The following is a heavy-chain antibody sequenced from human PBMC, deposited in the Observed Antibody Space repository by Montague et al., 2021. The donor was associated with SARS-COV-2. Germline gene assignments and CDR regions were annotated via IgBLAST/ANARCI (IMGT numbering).Heavy chain of an antibody. V-gene: IGHV4-39*01. CDR3: ARLVWFGELSSENWFDP. CDR1: GGSISSSSND. J-gene: IGHJ5*02. CDR2: IYYSGST. D-gene: IGHD3-10*01. Sequence: SETLSLTCTVSGGSISSSSNDWGWIRQPPGKGLEWIGSIYYSGSTYYXSSLKSRVTISVDTSKNQFSLKLNSVTAADTAVYYCARLVWFGELSSENWFDPWGQGTLVTVSS.